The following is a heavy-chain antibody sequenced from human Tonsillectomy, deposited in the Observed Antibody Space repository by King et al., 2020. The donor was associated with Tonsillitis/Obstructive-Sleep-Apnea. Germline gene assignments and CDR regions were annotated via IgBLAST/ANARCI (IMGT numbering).Heavy chain of an antibody. CDR1: EFTFSSFA. J-gene: IGHJ4*02. V-gene: IGHV3-64D*06. D-gene: IGHD5-12*01. CDR2: ISSNGGST. CDR3: VKEKNRGYSGYVDS. Sequence: QLVQSGGGLVQPGGSLRLSCSASEFTFSSFAMHWVRQAPGKGLEYVSAISSNGGSTHYSDSVKGRFTISTDNSKNTLYLQMSSLRAEDTAVYYCVKEKNRGYSGYVDSWGQGTLVTVSS.